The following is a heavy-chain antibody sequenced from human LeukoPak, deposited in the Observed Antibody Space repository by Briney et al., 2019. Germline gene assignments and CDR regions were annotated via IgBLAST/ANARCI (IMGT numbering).Heavy chain of an antibody. CDR1: GYTFTSYA. CDR3: ARGGKQPFDAFDI. CDR2: INTNTGNP. J-gene: IGHJ3*02. D-gene: IGHD6-13*01. Sequence: ASVKVSCKASGYTFTSYAMNWVRQAPGQGLEWMEWINTNTGNPTYAQGFAGRFVFSLDTSVSTAYLQISSLKAEDTAVYYCARGGKQPFDAFDIWGQGTMVTVSS. V-gene: IGHV7-4-1*02.